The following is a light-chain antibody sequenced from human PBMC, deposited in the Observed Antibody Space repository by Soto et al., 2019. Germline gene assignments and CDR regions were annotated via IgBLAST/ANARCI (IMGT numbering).Light chain of an antibody. CDR2: GAS. CDR3: QHRSNWPSWT. J-gene: IGKJ1*01. Sequence: EVVLTQSPGTLSLSPGERATISCRASQSVSSSYLAWYQQKPGQAPRLLIYGASSRATGIPDRFSGSGSGTDFTLTISSLEPEDFAVYYCQHRSNWPSWTFGEGTKVDIK. V-gene: IGKV3D-20*02. CDR1: QSVSSSY.